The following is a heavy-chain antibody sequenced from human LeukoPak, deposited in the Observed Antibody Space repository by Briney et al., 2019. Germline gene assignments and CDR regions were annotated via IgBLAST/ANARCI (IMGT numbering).Heavy chain of an antibody. CDR1: GFTFSSYA. J-gene: IGHJ3*02. CDR2: ISYDGSNK. D-gene: IGHD2-15*01. Sequence: GGSLRLSCAASGFTFSSYAMHWVRQAPGKGLEWVAVISYDGSNKYYADSVKGRFTISRDNSKNTLYLQMNSLRAEDTAVYYCASIVVVVAATPEXEAFDIWGQGXMXTXSS. CDR3: ASIVVVVAATPEXEAFDI. V-gene: IGHV3-30*04.